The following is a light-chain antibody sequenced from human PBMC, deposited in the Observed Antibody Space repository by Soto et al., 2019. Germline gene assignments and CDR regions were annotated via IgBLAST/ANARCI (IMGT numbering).Light chain of an antibody. J-gene: IGKJ1*01. CDR2: GAS. CDR3: QQYNNWPRT. V-gene: IGKV3-15*01. CDR1: QSVSSN. Sequence: EIVMTQSPATLSVSPGERATLSCRASQSVSSNLGWYQQKPGQAPRLLIYGASTRAAGIPARFSGGGSGTELTLPISSLQSEDFAVYYCQQYNNWPRTFGQGTKVEIK.